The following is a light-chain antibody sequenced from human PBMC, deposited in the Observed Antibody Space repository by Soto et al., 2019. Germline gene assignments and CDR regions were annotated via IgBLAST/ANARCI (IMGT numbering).Light chain of an antibody. J-gene: IGKJ1*01. CDR2: RAS. CDR3: XXXXXXXRT. V-gene: IGKV1-39*01. CDR1: QNIIDY. Sequence: DIQVTQSPSSLSASVGDKVTITCRASQNIIDYLNWYQQRPGTPPKLLIYRASNLQSEVPSRFSGSGSGTDFSLTISSLQXXXXXXXXXXXXXXXXRTFGQGTRV.